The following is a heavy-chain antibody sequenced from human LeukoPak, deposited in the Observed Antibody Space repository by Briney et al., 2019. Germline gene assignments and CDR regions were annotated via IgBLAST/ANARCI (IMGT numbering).Heavy chain of an antibody. Sequence: GGSLRLSCAASGFTFSNYGMSWVRQAPGKGLEWVSAISGSGVTTYYADSVKGRFTISRDNSKHTLYLQMNSLRAEDTAVYYCAKDDGWIQFNSWGQGTLVTVSS. D-gene: IGHD5-18*01. CDR1: GFTFSNYG. J-gene: IGHJ4*02. CDR3: AKDDGWIQFNS. CDR2: ISGSGVTT. V-gene: IGHV3-23*01.